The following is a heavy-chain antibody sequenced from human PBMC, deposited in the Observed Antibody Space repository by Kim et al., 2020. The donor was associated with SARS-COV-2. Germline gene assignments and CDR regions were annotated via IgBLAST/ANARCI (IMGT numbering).Heavy chain of an antibody. D-gene: IGHD2-2*01. CDR3: GVVQASGSWFDP. J-gene: IGHJ5*02. Sequence: YYHPSLKSRVTIPVDTSKDQFYLKLSSVTAADTAVYYCGVVQASGSWFDPWGQGTLVTVSS. V-gene: IGHV4-39*01.